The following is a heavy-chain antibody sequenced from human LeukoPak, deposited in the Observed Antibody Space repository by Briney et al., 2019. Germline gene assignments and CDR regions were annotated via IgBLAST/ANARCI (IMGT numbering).Heavy chain of an antibody. Sequence: GGYLRLSGAASGFTFSSYSMNWVRQAPGKGLEWVSSISSSSYIYYADSVKGRFTISRDNAKNSLYLQMNSLRAEDTAVYYCARGATTHPYYFDYWGQGTLVTVSS. CDR1: GFTFSSYS. D-gene: IGHD5-24*01. CDR3: ARGATTHPYYFDY. J-gene: IGHJ4*02. CDR2: ISSSSYI. V-gene: IGHV3-21*01.